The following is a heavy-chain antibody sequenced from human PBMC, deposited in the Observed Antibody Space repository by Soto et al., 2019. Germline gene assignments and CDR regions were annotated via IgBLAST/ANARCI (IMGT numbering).Heavy chain of an antibody. CDR2: INATSGGT. V-gene: IGHV1-2*02. J-gene: IGHJ4*01. Sequence: ASVKVSCKTSGYTFAAYYIHWIRQAPGQGLEWMGWINATSGGTVYAQNFQDRVTMTRDTSISTAYMELRRLNSDDTAVYYCARDPDYRDYWG. CDR1: GYTFAAYY. CDR3: ARDPDYRDY.